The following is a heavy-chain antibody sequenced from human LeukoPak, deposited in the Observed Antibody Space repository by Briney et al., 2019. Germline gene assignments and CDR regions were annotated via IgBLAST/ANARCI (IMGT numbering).Heavy chain of an antibody. J-gene: IGHJ5*02. CDR1: GGTFSSYA. CDR3: ASTNCNSARCSGANWFDP. V-gene: IGHV1-69*05. CDR2: IIPIFGTA. D-gene: IGHD2/OR15-2a*01. Sequence: ASVKVSCKASGGTFSSYAISWVRQAPGQGLEWMGGIIPIFGTANYAQKFQGRVTITTDESTSTAYMELSSLRSEDTAVYYCASTNCNSARCSGANWFDPWGQGTLVTVSS.